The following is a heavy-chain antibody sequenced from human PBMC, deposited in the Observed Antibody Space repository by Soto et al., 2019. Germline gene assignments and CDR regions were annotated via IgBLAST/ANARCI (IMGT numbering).Heavy chain of an antibody. D-gene: IGHD6-19*01. CDR3: ATSGGGWYLY. J-gene: IGHJ4*02. V-gene: IGHV1-8*01. Sequence: QVQLVQSGAEVKKPGASVKVSCKASGYTFSSYDINWVRQATGQGLEWMGWLNHNSGDTGYAQKLQGRVTLTRNTSINTAYIELSSLTSDDTAVDYCATSGGGWYLYWGQGTLVTVSS. CDR1: GYTFSSYD. CDR2: LNHNSGDT.